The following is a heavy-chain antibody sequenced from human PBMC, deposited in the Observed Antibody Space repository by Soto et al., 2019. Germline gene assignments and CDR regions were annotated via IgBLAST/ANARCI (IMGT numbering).Heavy chain of an antibody. CDR3: VRDGALSGSSGYYDY. D-gene: IGHD5-12*01. Sequence: EVQLVESGGGLVQPGGSLRLSCAASGFIFSDHYMDWVRQAPGKGLEWVGRIRNRANSYSTEYAASVKGRFTISRDDSKSSLYLHMNSLRTDDTAVYYCVRDGALSGSSGYYDYWGQGTLVTVSS. CDR2: IRNRANSYST. J-gene: IGHJ4*02. CDR1: GFIFSDHY. V-gene: IGHV3-72*01.